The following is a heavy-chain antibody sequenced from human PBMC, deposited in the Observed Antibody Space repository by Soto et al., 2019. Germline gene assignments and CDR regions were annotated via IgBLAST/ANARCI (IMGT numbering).Heavy chain of an antibody. CDR2: ISAYNGNT. Sequence: ASVKVSCKASGYTFTSYGISWVRQAPGQGLEWMGWISAYNGNTNYAQKLQGRVTMTTDTSTSTAYMELRSLRSDDTAVYYCARVGYSSSSSTLYYYYGMDVWGQGTTVTVSS. D-gene: IGHD6-6*01. CDR3: ARVGYSSSSSTLYYYYGMDV. V-gene: IGHV1-18*01. J-gene: IGHJ6*02. CDR1: GYTFTSYG.